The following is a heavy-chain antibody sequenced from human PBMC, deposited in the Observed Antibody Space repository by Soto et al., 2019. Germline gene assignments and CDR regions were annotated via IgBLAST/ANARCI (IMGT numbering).Heavy chain of an antibody. CDR3: ARDGYCSGGSCYSVPVFDY. CDR2: IWYDGSNK. CDR1: GFTFSSYG. D-gene: IGHD2-15*01. V-gene: IGHV3-33*01. J-gene: IGHJ4*02. Sequence: QVQLVESGGGVVQPGRSLRLSCAASGFTFSSYGMHWVRQAPGKGLEWVAVIWYDGSNKYYADSVKGRFTISRDNSKNTLYLQMKGLRAEDTAVYYCARDGYCSGGSCYSVPVFDYWGQGTLVTVSS.